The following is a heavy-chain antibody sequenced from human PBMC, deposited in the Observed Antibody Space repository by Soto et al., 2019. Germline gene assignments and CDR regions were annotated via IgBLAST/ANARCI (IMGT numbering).Heavy chain of an antibody. D-gene: IGHD1-1*01. CDR2: ISYDGSNK. CDR3: ARDRWNRPAPSYYYYGMDV. Sequence: WVRQAPGKGLEWVAVISYDGSNKYYADSVKGRFTISRDNSKNTLYLQMNSLRAEDTAVYYCARDRWNRPAPSYYYYGMDVWGQGTTVTVSS. V-gene: IGHV3-30-3*01. J-gene: IGHJ6*02.